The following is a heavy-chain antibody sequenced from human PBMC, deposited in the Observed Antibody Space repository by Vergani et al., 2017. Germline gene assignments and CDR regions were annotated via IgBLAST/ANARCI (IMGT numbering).Heavy chain of an antibody. V-gene: IGHV4-39*01. Sequence: LQLHESDPGLVKPSEILSITCTVSGGSIRSTFYYLGWIRPPPGKGLEWIWYIYYSGSTYYKPSLKRRVTISVDTSKNQFSLKLNSVTAADTAVYYCARHKEQLVPGNYYYYYYMDVWGKGTTVTVSS. CDR3: ARHKEQLVPGNYYYYYYMDV. CDR1: GGSIRSTFYY. CDR2: IYYSGST. D-gene: IGHD6-13*01. J-gene: IGHJ6*03.